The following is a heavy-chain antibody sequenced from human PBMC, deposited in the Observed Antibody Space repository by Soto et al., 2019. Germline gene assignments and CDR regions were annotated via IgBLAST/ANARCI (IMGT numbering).Heavy chain of an antibody. CDR2: INSDGSST. CDR3: TSTRFLEPYYYGIDV. Sequence: GGSLRLSCAASGFTFSIYWMHWVRQAPGKGLVWVSRINSDGSSTTYADPVKGRFTISRDNAKNTLYLQMNSLRAEDTAVYYCTSTRFLEPYYYGIDVWGQGTTVTVSS. J-gene: IGHJ6*02. D-gene: IGHD3-3*01. CDR1: GFTFSIYW. V-gene: IGHV3-74*01.